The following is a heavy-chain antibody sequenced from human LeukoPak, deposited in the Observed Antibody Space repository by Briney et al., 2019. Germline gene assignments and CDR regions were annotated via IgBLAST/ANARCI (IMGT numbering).Heavy chain of an antibody. J-gene: IGHJ4*02. CDR2: IWYDGTNK. D-gene: IGHD3-22*01. CDR3: ARAAYDSSGYLTL. V-gene: IGHV3-33*01. CDR1: GITFRSYG. Sequence: GGSLRLSCAASGITFRSYGMHWVRQAPGKGLEWVAVIWYDGTNKYYADSVKGRFTISRDNSKNTLFLQMNSLRAEDTAVYYCARAAYDSSGYLTLWGQGTLVTVSS.